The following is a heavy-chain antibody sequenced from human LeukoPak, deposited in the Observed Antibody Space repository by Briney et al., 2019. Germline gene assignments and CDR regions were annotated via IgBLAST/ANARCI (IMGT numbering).Heavy chain of an antibody. V-gene: IGHV1-18*01. CDR3: ARDRYYDSSGYYSPDY. CDR2: ISAYNGNT. J-gene: IGHJ4*02. CDR1: GYTFTSYG. Sequence: ASVKVSCKASGYTFTSYGISWVRQAPGQGLEWMGWISAYNGNTNYAQKLQGRVTMTTDTSTSTAYMELRSLRSDDTAVYYCARDRYYDSSGYYSPDYWGQGTLVTVSS. D-gene: IGHD3-22*01.